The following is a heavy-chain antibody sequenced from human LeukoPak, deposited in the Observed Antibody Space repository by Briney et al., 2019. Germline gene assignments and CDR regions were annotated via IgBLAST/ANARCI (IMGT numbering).Heavy chain of an antibody. CDR1: GGSISSYY. CDR3: ARCLMDSSTSRLFDP. V-gene: IGHV4-59*01. J-gene: IGHJ5*02. CDR2: IYYSGST. D-gene: IGHD2-2*01. Sequence: SETLSLTCTVSGGSISSYYRSWIRQPPGKGLEWIGYIYYSGSTNYNPSLKSRVTISVDTSKNQFSLKLSSVTAADTAVYYCARCLMDSSTSRLFDPWGQGTLVTVSS.